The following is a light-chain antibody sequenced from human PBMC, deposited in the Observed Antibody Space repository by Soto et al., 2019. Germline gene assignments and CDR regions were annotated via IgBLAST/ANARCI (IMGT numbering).Light chain of an antibody. J-gene: IGKJ5*01. V-gene: IGKV1-33*01. CDR3: QQYENLPT. Sequence: IRMNQSPSSICGSXGDRVTIYCQTRLNINNYLNRYQQTPAXAPKAXIYDASNLEAGVTSRFRGSGSGKDFNFTISRLQPEDIATYDCQQYENLPTFGQGTRLEIK. CDR1: LNINNY. CDR2: DAS.